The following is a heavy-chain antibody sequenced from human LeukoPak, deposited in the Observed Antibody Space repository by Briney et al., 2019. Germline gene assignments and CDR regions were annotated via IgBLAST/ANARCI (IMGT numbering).Heavy chain of an antibody. CDR2: IKSKTDGGTI. Sequence: GGSLRLSCAASGFSLNNAWMSWVRQAPGKGLEWVGRIKSKTDGGTIDYAAPVKGRSTISRGDSKNMVYLLMNSLKTEDTAVYYCTTSYYDSSGFRAWGQGTLVTVSS. CDR3: TTSYYDSSGFRA. V-gene: IGHV3-15*01. CDR1: GFSLNNAW. J-gene: IGHJ4*02. D-gene: IGHD3-22*01.